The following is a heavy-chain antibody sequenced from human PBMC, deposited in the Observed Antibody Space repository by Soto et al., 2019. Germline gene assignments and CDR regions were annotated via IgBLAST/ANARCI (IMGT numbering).Heavy chain of an antibody. CDR2: INSDGSST. CDR3: PRVNKARVYFDY. J-gene: IGHJ4*01. Sequence: PGGSLRLSCAASGFTFSSYWMHWVRQAPGKGLVWVSRINSDGSSTSYADSVKGRFTISRDNAKNTLYLQMNSLRAEDTAVYYWPRVNKARVYFDYGGQEPRSTAP. CDR1: GFTFSSYW. V-gene: IGHV3-74*01. D-gene: IGHD2-21*01.